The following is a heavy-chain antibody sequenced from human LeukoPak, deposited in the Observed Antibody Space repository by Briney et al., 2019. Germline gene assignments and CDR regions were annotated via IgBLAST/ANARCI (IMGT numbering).Heavy chain of an antibody. J-gene: IGHJ4*02. Sequence: ASVKVSCKASGGTFSSYAISWVRQAPGQGLEWMGWISPYSGNTNYTQKLQGRVTMTTDTSTSTAYMELRSLRSDDTAVYYCAITMIVVVIIVVDYWGQGTLVTVSS. CDR1: GGTFSSYA. D-gene: IGHD3-22*01. CDR3: AITMIVVVIIVVDY. CDR2: ISPYSGNT. V-gene: IGHV1-18*01.